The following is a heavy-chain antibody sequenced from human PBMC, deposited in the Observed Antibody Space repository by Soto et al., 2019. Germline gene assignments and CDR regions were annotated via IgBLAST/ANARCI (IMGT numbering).Heavy chain of an antibody. CDR2: ISADSGYT. J-gene: IGHJ6*02. Sequence: QIQLVQFGGEVARPGASVTVSCEASGYIFTTYGPSWVRQTPAHGLEWMGWISADSGYTQYAQFFQGRVTMTRDTSRITVYMTLRDLTSDDTGIYYCARDRPPGSLYGMDAWGQGTAVTVSS. CDR1: GYIFTTYG. CDR3: ARDRPPGSLYGMDA. V-gene: IGHV1-18*01.